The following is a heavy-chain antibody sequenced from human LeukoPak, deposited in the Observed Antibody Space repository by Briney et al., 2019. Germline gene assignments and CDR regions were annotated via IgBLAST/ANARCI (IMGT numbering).Heavy chain of an antibody. D-gene: IGHD3-10*01. J-gene: IGHJ3*02. Sequence: GESLKISCKGSGYSFTSYWIGWVRQMPGKGLEWMGIIYPGDSDTRYSPSFQGRVTISADKSISTAYLQWSSLKASDTAMYYCARPMMVRGVITRLDAFDIWGQGTMVTVSS. CDR3: ARPMMVRGVITRLDAFDI. V-gene: IGHV5-51*01. CDR2: IYPGDSDT. CDR1: GYSFTSYW.